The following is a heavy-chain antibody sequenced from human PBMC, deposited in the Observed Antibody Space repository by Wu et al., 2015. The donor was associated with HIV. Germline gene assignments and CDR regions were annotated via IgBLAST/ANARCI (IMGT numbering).Heavy chain of an antibody. Sequence: QVQLQQWGAGVLKPSETLSLTCGVFGESFTDYYWTRIRQPPGKGLEWIGDINHVGSTNYNPSLKSRVTISVATSKNQFSLKLSSVTAADTAVYFCARGRRIMVTFGGVIGLGYWGQGALVTVSS. CDR2: INHVGST. CDR3: ARGRRIMVTFGGVIGLGY. J-gene: IGHJ4*02. CDR1: GESFTDYY. V-gene: IGHV4-34*01. D-gene: IGHD3-16*01.